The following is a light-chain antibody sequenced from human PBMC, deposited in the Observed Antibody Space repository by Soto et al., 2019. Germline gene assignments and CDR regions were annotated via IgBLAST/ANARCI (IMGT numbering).Light chain of an antibody. J-gene: IGLJ1*01. CDR1: SSDVGDYNS. Sequence: QSVLTQPRSVSGSPGQSVTVSCIGTSSDVGDYNSVSWCQQHPGKAPKLMIYDVSKRPSGVPDRFSGSKSGNTASLTISGLQAEDEADYYCCSYVGGYSYVFGIGTKVTVL. CDR2: DVS. V-gene: IGLV2-11*01. CDR3: CSYVGGYSYV.